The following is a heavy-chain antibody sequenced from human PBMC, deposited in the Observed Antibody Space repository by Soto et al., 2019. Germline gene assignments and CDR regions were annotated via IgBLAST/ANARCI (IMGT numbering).Heavy chain of an antibody. CDR3: ARGREYQLLLHGTYDP. J-gene: IGHJ5*02. Sequence: QVQLVQSGAEVKKPGSSVKVSCRTSGGTFRSYAISWVRQAPGQGLEWMGGIIPLLGTTKYAQKFQGRVTITADESTSTAHMELSSLRSEDTAVYYCARGREYQLLLHGTYDPWGQGTLVTVSS. CDR2: IIPLLGTT. V-gene: IGHV1-69*11. D-gene: IGHD2-2*01. CDR1: GGTFRSYA.